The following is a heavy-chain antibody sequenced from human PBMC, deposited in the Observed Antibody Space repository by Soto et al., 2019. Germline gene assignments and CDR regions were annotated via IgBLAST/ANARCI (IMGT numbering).Heavy chain of an antibody. CDR3: ARVSMPPHPAIFYYDC. D-gene: IGHD3-3*01. CDR1: GYTFASYT. V-gene: IGHV1-3*01. J-gene: IGHJ4*02. CDR2: ISAGNGNT. Sequence: GSVNVSCKASGYTFASYTLHCVRQAPGQRFEWLGWISAGNGNTKSSQKFQDRVTFDRNTSASTVSMELNSLRSEDTAIYYCARVSMPPHPAIFYYDCWGQGSLVTVSS.